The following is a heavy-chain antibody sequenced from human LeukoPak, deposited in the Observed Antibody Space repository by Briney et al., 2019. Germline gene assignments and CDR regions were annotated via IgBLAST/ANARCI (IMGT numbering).Heavy chain of an antibody. CDR1: GFTFSSFA. Sequence: GGSLRLSCAASGFTFSSFAMNWVRQAPGKGLEWVSIISGSGDTTHYTDSVKGRFTVSRDNSKNTLYLQMNSLRAEDTAVYYCAKLWFGELFYFDYWGQGTLVTVSS. CDR3: AKLWFGELFYFDY. V-gene: IGHV3-23*01. J-gene: IGHJ4*02. CDR2: ISGSGDTT. D-gene: IGHD3-10*01.